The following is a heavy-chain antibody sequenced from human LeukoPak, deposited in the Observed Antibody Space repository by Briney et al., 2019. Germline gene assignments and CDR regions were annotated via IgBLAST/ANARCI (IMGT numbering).Heavy chain of an antibody. CDR2: IYYSGST. Sequence: PSETLSLTCTVSGGSISSYYWSWIRHPPGKGLEWIGYIYYSGSTNYNPSLKSRDTISVDTSKNQFYLKLSSVTAADTAVYYCARHYYDSSGYIRAFDYWGQGTLVTVSS. CDR3: ARHYYDSSGYIRAFDY. J-gene: IGHJ4*02. CDR1: GGSISSYY. V-gene: IGHV4-59*01. D-gene: IGHD3-22*01.